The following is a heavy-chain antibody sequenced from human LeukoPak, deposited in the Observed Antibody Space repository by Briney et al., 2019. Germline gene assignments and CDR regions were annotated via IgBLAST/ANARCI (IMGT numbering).Heavy chain of an antibody. D-gene: IGHD1-26*01. Sequence: GGSLRPSCAASGFPFSSYAMSWFRQAPGKGLDWASAISGSGGSTYYADSVKGRFTISRDNSKNTLYLQMNSLRAEDTAVYYCAKVPQWELTYYFDYWGQGTLVTVSS. V-gene: IGHV3-23*01. J-gene: IGHJ4*02. CDR2: ISGSGGST. CDR1: GFPFSSYA. CDR3: AKVPQWELTYYFDY.